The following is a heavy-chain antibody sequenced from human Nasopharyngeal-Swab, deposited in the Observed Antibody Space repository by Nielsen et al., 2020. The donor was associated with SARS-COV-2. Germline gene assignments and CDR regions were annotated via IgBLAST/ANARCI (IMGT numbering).Heavy chain of an antibody. CDR2: IYYSGST. Sequence: RQAPGKGLEWIGSIYYSGSTYYSPSLKSRVTISVDTSKNQFSLKLSSVTAADTAVYYCARHYSSSWTNYYYYGMDVWGQGTTVTVSS. V-gene: IGHV4-39*01. D-gene: IGHD6-13*01. CDR3: ARHYSSSWTNYYYYGMDV. J-gene: IGHJ6*02.